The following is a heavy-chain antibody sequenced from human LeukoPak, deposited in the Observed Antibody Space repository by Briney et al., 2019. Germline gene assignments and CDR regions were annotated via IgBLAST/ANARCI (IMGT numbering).Heavy chain of an antibody. Sequence: GTSLRLSCAASGFTFSISAMHWVRKAPGKGLEWVAVISFDGSSKYYADSVKGRFTVSRDNSKSTLFLQKSTLRAEDTAIYYCATLTGTTGSDDDWGQGTLVTVSS. CDR3: ATLTGTTGSDDD. D-gene: IGHD1-20*01. V-gene: IGHV3-30*04. CDR2: ISFDGSSK. CDR1: GFTFSISA. J-gene: IGHJ4*02.